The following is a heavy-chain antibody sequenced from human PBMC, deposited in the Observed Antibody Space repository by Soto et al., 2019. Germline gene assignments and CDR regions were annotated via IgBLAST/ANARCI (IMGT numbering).Heavy chain of an antibody. Sequence: PGGSLRLSCSASGFTFSSYAMHWVRQAPGEGLEYVLAISSNGGSTYYADSVKGRFTISRDNSKNTLYLQMSSLRAEDTAVYYCARGRSLRPSSPFRPQFGRSWFDPWGQGTLVTVSS. CDR3: ARGRSLRPSSPFRPQFGRSWFDP. J-gene: IGHJ5*02. CDR2: ISSNGGST. D-gene: IGHD3-10*01. V-gene: IGHV3-64D*08. CDR1: GFTFSSYA.